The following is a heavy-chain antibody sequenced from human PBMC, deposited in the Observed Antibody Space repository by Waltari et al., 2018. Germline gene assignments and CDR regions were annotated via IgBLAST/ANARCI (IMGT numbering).Heavy chain of an antibody. D-gene: IGHD2-21*01. J-gene: IGHJ3*02. Sequence: QVQLVQSGAEVKKTGSSEKVSCKASGVTFSSYAISLVRQAPGHGLEWMGRIIPIFGTANYAQKFQGRVTITADKSTSTAYMELSSLRSEDTAVYYCAYSHCGGDCYPPNSDAFDIWGQGTMVTVSS. CDR2: IIPIFGTA. CDR1: GVTFSSYA. V-gene: IGHV1-69*13. CDR3: AYSHCGGDCYPPNSDAFDI.